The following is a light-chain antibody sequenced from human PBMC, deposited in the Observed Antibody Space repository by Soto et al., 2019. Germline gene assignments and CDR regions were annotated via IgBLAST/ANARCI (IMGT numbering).Light chain of an antibody. CDR3: HQRQYWPPIT. CDR2: DAS. J-gene: IGKJ5*01. Sequence: PGERATLSCRISLSVSVYLDWYQQKPGQAPRLLISDASNRATGIPARFSGSGSGTDFTLTISSLEPEDFAVYYCHQRQYWPPITFGQGTRLEI. CDR1: LSVSVY. V-gene: IGKV3-11*01.